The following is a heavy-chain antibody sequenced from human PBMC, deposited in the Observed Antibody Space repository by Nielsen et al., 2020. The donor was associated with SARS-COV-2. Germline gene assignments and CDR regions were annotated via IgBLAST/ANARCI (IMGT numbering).Heavy chain of an antibody. Sequence: VRQMPGKGLEWVAVISYDGSNKYYTDSVKGRFTISRDNSKNTLFLQMNSLRTEDMAVYYCARDSGPGYSSGWYKYYGMDVWGQGTMVTVSS. J-gene: IGHJ6*02. CDR3: ARDSGPGYSSGWYKYYGMDV. CDR2: ISYDGSNK. D-gene: IGHD6-19*01. V-gene: IGHV3-30*04.